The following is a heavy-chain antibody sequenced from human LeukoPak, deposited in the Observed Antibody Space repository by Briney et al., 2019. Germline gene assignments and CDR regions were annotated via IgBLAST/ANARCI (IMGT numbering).Heavy chain of an antibody. Sequence: GGSLRLSCAASGFTVSSNYMSWVRQAPGKGLEWVSVIYSGGSTYYADSVKGRFTISRDNSKNTLYLQMNSLRAEDTAVYYCARVSPEGDSSSWYPGWFDPWGQGTLVTVSS. CDR2: IYSGGST. J-gene: IGHJ5*02. CDR1: GFTVSSNY. D-gene: IGHD6-13*01. CDR3: ARVSPEGDSSSWYPGWFDP. V-gene: IGHV3-66*02.